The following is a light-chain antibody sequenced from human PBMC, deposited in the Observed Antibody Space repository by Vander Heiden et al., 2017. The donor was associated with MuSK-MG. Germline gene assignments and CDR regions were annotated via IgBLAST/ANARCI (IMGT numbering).Light chain of an antibody. Sequence: DIQMTQSPSTLSASVGDRVTITCRASQSISSWLAWYQQKPGKAPKLLIYKASSLETGVPSRFSGSGSGTEFTLTISSLQPDDFATYYCQQDSNYPWTFGQGTKVXIK. V-gene: IGKV1-5*03. J-gene: IGKJ1*01. CDR3: QQDSNYPWT. CDR2: KAS. CDR1: QSISSW.